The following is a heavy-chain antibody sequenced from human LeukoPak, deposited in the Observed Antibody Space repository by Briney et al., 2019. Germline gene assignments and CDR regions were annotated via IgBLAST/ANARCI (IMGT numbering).Heavy chain of an antibody. CDR3: ARDSSGWRDALDI. CDR2: IIPIFGTA. D-gene: IGHD6-19*01. J-gene: IGHJ3*02. Sequence: SVKVSCKAAGGTFSSYAISWVRQAPGQGLEWMGGIIPIFGTANYAQKFQGRVTIATDESTSTAYMELSGLRSEDTAVYYCARDSSGWRDALDIWGQGTMVTVSS. CDR1: GGTFSSYA. V-gene: IGHV1-69*05.